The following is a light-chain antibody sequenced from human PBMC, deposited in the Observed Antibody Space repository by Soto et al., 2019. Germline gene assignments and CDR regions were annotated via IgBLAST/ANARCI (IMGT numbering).Light chain of an antibody. CDR1: QRGSSSS. J-gene: IGKJ2*01. CDR3: QQYSSAPHVYT. CDR2: VAS. Sequence: EIAVTQSPGTLSLSPGESATLSCRASQRGSSSSLDWYQQTPGQAPRLLIYVASGRATVIPDRFSGSGSGTDFTLTISRLEPEDFAVYYCQQYSSAPHVYTFGQGTKREIK. V-gene: IGKV3-20*01.